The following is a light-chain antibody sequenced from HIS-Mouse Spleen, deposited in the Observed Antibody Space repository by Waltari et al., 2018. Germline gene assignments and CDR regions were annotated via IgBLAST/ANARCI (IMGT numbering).Light chain of an antibody. CDR3: QKYNSAPWT. V-gene: IGKV1-27*01. CDR1: QGISNY. CDR2: ASS. J-gene: IGKJ1*01. Sequence: EIQMTQSQSCLFASVCTSVTITCLTSQGISNYLAWYQQKPGKVHKLLFYASSTLQSGVPSRFSCSRSGTDFTLTISSLHPEDVATYYGQKYNSAPWTFGQGTKVEI.